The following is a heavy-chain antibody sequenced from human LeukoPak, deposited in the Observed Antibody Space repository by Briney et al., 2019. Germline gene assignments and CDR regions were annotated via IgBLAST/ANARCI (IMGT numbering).Heavy chain of an antibody. V-gene: IGHV4-39*07. CDR2: INYSGST. CDR1: GGSISSSSYY. D-gene: IGHD2-15*01. J-gene: IGHJ6*03. CDR3: ARGYCSGGSCYSSYYYSYMDV. Sequence: SETLSLTCTVSGGSISSSSYYWGWIRQPPGKGLGWIGSINYSGSTYYNPSLKSRVTISVDRSKNQFSLKLSSVTAADTAVYYCARGYCSGGSCYSSYYYSYMDVWGKGTTVTVSS.